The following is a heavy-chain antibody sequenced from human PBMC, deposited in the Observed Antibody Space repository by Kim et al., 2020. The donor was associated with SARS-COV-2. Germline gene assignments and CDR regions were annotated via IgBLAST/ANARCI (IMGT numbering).Heavy chain of an antibody. CDR1: GFIFSNYG. V-gene: IGHV3-33*01. CDR3: ARASYYSPADAFDI. CDR2: IWYDEKSE. J-gene: IGHJ3*02. Sequence: GGSLRLSCAASGFIFSNYGMHWVRQAPGKGLEWVAVIWYDEKSEYYADSVRGRFTISRDNSKNTVYLQMNSLRAEDTAVYYCARASYYSPADAFDIWGQG. D-gene: IGHD3-10*01.